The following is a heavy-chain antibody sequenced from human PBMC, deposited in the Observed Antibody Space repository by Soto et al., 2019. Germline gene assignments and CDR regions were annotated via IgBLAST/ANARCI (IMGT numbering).Heavy chain of an antibody. J-gene: IGHJ3*02. CDR3: AIGGRWLVPEDAFDI. D-gene: IGHD6-19*01. V-gene: IGHV1-2*04. CDR1: GDTFTGYY. CDR2: INPNSGGT. Sequence: ASVKVACKASGDTFTGYYMHWVRQAPGQGLEWMGRINPNSGGTNYAQKFQGWVTMTRDTSISTAYMELSRLRSDDTAVYYCAIGGRWLVPEDAFDIWGQGTMVTVSS.